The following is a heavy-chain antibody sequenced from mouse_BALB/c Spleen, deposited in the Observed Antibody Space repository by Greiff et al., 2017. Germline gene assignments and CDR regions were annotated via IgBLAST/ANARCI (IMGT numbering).Heavy chain of an antibody. CDR3: ARSGGYYGPYYYAMDY. D-gene: IGHD1-2*01. CDR1: GYAFTNYL. J-gene: IGHJ4*01. V-gene: IGHV1-54*01. CDR2: INPGSGGT. Sequence: QVQLQQSGAELVRPGTSVKVSCKASGYAFTNYLIEWVKQRPGQGFEWIGVINPGSGGTNYNEKFKGKATLTADKSSSTAYMQLSSLTSDDSAVYFCARSGGYYGPYYYAMDYWGQGTSVTVSS.